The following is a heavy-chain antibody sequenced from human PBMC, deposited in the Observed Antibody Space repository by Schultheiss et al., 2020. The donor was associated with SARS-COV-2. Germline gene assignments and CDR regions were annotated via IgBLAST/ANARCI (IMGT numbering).Heavy chain of an antibody. J-gene: IGHJ4*02. Sequence: GGSLRLSCAASGFTFSSYAMSWVRQAPGKGLEWVSGISGSGGSRYYADSVKGRFTISRDNSKNTLYLQMNSLRAEDTAVYYCAKGFDYYDSGGFDYWGQGTLVTVSS. V-gene: IGHV3-23*01. CDR1: GFTFSSYA. CDR2: ISGSGGSR. D-gene: IGHD3-22*01. CDR3: AKGFDYYDSGGFDY.